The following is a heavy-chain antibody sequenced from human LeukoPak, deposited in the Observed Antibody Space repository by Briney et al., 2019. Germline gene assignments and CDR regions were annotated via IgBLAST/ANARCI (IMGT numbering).Heavy chain of an antibody. J-gene: IGHJ6*02. CDR3: ARGEYSASWCTPHGMAV. Sequence: ASVKVSCKASGYTFINHAINWVRQAPGQGLKWMGWINSNTGNPTYAQGFTGRFVFSLDTSVSTAYLQISSLKAEDTAVYYCARGEYSASWCTPHGMAVWGQGTTVTVSS. V-gene: IGHV7-4-1*02. D-gene: IGHD6-13*01. CDR2: INSNTGNP. CDR1: GYTFINHA.